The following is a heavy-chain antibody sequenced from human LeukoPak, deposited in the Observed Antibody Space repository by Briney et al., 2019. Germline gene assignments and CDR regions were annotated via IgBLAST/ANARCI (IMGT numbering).Heavy chain of an antibody. D-gene: IGHD4-11*01. CDR3: ARDSVLDYSNYI. Sequence: SVSVSFTASGGTFSSYAISWVRQAPGQGLEWMGGIIPIFGTANYAQKFQGRVTITADESTSTAYMELSSLRSEDTAVYYCARDSVLDYSNYIWGQGTLVTVSS. CDR2: IIPIFGTA. J-gene: IGHJ4*02. V-gene: IGHV1-69*13. CDR1: GGTFSSYA.